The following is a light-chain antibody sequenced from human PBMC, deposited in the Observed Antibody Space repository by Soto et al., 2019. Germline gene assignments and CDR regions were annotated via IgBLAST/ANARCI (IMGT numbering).Light chain of an antibody. CDR3: TSWTTSTTMI. Sequence: QSALTQPASVSGSPGQSITIYCTGTSSDIGAYNFVSWYQQHPGKAPKLMLYDVNIRPSGVSNRFSGSKSGNTASLTISGLQAEDEADYYCTSWTTSTTMIFGGGTKVTV. J-gene: IGLJ2*01. CDR1: SSDIGAYNF. CDR2: DVN. V-gene: IGLV2-14*03.